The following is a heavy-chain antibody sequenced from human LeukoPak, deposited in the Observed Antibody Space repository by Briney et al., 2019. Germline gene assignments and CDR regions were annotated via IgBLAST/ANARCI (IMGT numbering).Heavy chain of an antibody. V-gene: IGHV3-23*01. J-gene: IGHJ4*02. D-gene: IGHD3-10*01. CDR3: AKRGPGSPQSGKYYFDY. Sequence: PGGSLRLSCAASGFTFSTYGITWVRQAPGKGLEWVSAISGRADLTFYADSVKGRFTISRDNFKNTLYLQMNSLRAEDTAVYYCAKRGPGSPQSGKYYFDYWGQGTLVTVSS. CDR2: ISGRADLT. CDR1: GFTFSTYG.